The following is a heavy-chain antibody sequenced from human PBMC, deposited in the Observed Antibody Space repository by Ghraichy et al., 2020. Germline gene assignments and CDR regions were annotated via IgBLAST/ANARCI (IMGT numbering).Heavy chain of an antibody. CDR3: ARASTREYSSGWYQDY. J-gene: IGHJ4*02. V-gene: IGHV1-3*01. CDR1: GYTFTSYA. CDR2: INAGNGNT. D-gene: IGHD6-19*01. Sequence: ASVKVSCKASGYTFTSYAMHWVRQAPGQRLEWMGWINAGNGNTKYSQKFQGRVTITRDTSASTAYMELSSLRSEDTAVYYCARASTREYSSGWYQDYWGQGTLVTVSS.